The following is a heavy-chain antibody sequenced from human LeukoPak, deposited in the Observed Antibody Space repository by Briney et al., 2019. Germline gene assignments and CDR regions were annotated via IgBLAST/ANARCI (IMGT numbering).Heavy chain of an antibody. V-gene: IGHV4-30-4*08. CDR3: ARRTPSWAFDI. Sequence: PSETLSLTCTVSGRSISSGDYYWSWIRQPPGKGLEWIGYIYYSGSTYYNPSLKSRVTISVDTSKNQFSLKLSSVTAADTAVYYCARRTPSWAFDIWGQGTMVTVSS. CDR2: IYYSGST. J-gene: IGHJ3*02. CDR1: GRSISSGDYY.